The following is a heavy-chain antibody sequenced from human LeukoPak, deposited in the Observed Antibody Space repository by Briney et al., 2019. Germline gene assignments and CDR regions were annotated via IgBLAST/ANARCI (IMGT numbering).Heavy chain of an antibody. CDR3: ARLSGWYAFDI. J-gene: IGHJ3*02. CDR2: IYTSGST. CDR1: GGSISSGSYY. V-gene: IGHV4-61*02. Sequence: PSETLSLTCTVSGGSISSGSYYWSWIRQPAGKGLEWIGRIYTSGSTNYNPSLKSRVTISVDTSKNQFSLKLSSVTAADTAVYYCARLSGWYAFDIWGQGTMVTVSS. D-gene: IGHD6-19*01.